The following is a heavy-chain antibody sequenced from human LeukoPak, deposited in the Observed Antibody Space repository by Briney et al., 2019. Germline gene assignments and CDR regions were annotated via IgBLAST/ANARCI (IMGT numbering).Heavy chain of an antibody. D-gene: IGHD6-13*01. Sequence: GGSLRLSCAASGFIFNTYVMHWVRQAPGKGLEWLAFIRYDGSNKNYADSVKGRFTISRDNTKNSLYLQMNSLRDEETAVYYCARRYSSSWFKPFDLWGQGTMVTVSS. V-gene: IGHV3-30*02. CDR1: GFIFNTYV. J-gene: IGHJ3*01. CDR3: ARRYSSSWFKPFDL. CDR2: IRYDGSNK.